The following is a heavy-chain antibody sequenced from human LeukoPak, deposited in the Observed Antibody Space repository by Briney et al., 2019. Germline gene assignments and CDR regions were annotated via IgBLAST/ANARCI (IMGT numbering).Heavy chain of an antibody. J-gene: IGHJ5*02. CDR2: IIPIFGTA. V-gene: IGHV1-69*13. Sequence: ASVKVSCKASGGTFSSYAISWVRQAPGQGLEWMGGIIPIFGTANYAQKFQGRVTITADESTSTAYMELSSLRSEDTAVYYCAGGLTMVRGVIIPPLDWFDPWGQGTLVTVSS. D-gene: IGHD3-10*01. CDR3: AGGLTMVRGVIIPPLDWFDP. CDR1: GGTFSSYA.